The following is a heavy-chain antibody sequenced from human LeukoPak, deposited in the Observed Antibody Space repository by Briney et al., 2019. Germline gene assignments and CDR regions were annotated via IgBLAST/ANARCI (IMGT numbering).Heavy chain of an antibody. Sequence: SETLSLTCTVSGVSITSFYWSWIRQPPGKGLEWIGYIYFSGSTNYNPSLKSRVTVSLDTTKNQVSLKLSSVSAADTAVYYCASTGYCIGGSCYSNYFDHWGQGTLVTVSS. CDR3: ASTGYCIGGSCYSNYFDH. D-gene: IGHD2-15*01. CDR2: IYFSGST. J-gene: IGHJ4*02. V-gene: IGHV4-59*08. CDR1: GVSITSFY.